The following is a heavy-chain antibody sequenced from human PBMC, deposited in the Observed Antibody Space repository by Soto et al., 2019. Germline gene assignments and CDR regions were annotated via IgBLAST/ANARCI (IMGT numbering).Heavy chain of an antibody. CDR1: GFTFSNAW. J-gene: IGHJ3*02. Sequence: PGGSLRLSCAASGFTFSNAWVSWVRQAPGKGLEWVGRIKGKTDGGTTDYAAPVKGRFTISRDDSKNTLYLQMNSLKTEDTAVYYCTTDRAYSSSWYAFDIWGQGTMVTVSS. D-gene: IGHD6-13*01. CDR2: IKGKTDGGTT. V-gene: IGHV3-15*01. CDR3: TTDRAYSSSWYAFDI.